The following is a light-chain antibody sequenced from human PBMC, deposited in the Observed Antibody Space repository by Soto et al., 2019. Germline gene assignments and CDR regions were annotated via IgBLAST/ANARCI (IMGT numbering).Light chain of an antibody. J-gene: IGKJ2*01. Sequence: EIVMTQSPVTLSVSPGERATLSCRASQSVSSNLDWYQQKPGQAPRLLIYGASIRATGFPARFSGSGSGTEFTLTITRLQSEDFAVYYCQQYTNWSTFGQGTKLEIK. V-gene: IGKV3-15*01. CDR1: QSVSSN. CDR2: GAS. CDR3: QQYTNWST.